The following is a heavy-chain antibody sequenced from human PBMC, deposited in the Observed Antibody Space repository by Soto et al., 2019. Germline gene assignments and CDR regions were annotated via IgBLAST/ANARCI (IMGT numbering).Heavy chain of an antibody. CDR1: GFTLNSYA. D-gene: IGHD6-19*01. CDR2: ISSYGADT. J-gene: IGHJ4*02. CDR3: VKEGYMRSDWYGQFDY. Sequence: GGSLRLSCSASGFTLNSYAMHWVRQAPGKGLEFVSAISSYGADTYYADPVKGRFAISRDNSKNTLYLQMSSLRAEDTALYYCVKEGYMRSDWYGQFDYWGQGALVTVSS. V-gene: IGHV3-64D*06.